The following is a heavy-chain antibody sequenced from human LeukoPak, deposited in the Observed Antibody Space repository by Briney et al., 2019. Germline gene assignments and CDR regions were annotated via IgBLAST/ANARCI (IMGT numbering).Heavy chain of an antibody. Sequence: GASVKVSCKASGYTFTGYYMHWVRQAPGQGLEWMGWINPNSGGTNYAQKFQGRVTMTRDTSISTAYMELSRLRSDDTAVYYCARDLTDSGSCYGYWGQGTLVTVSS. J-gene: IGHJ4*02. CDR2: INPNSGGT. CDR3: ARDLTDSGSCYGY. V-gene: IGHV1-2*02. CDR1: GYTFTGYY. D-gene: IGHD1-26*01.